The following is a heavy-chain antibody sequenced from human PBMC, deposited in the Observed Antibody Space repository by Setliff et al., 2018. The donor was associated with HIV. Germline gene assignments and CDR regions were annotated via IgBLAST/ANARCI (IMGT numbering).Heavy chain of an antibody. CDR3: ARGNLYGSGTYYYYMDV. CDR1: GFTLSSHE. CDR2: ISNSGTTI. D-gene: IGHD3-10*01. Sequence: PGGSLRLSCVASGFTLSSHEMSWVRQAPGKGLEWVSYISNSGTTIYYADSVKGRFTISRDNGKNSLYLQMTSLRADDTAVYYCARGNLYGSGTYYYYMDVWGKGTAVTVSS. J-gene: IGHJ6*03. V-gene: IGHV3-48*03.